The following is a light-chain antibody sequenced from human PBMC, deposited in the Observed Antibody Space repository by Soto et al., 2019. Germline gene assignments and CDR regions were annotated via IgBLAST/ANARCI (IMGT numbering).Light chain of an antibody. V-gene: IGKV3-20*01. Sequence: EIVLTQSPGTLSLSPGERATLSCRASQSVNNNYLAWYQQKPGQAPRVLIYGASSRATGIPDRISGSGSGTDFTLTISRLEPEDSAVYYCHQYGSPPPLTFGGGTKVEIK. CDR3: HQYGSPPPLT. CDR1: QSVNNNY. CDR2: GAS. J-gene: IGKJ4*01.